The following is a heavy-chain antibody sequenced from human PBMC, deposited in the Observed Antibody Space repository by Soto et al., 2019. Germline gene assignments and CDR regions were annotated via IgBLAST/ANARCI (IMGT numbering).Heavy chain of an antibody. CDR3: ARRYGSCFDY. Sequence: TSETLSLTCAVYGGSFRGVYWSWIRQPPGKGLEWIGEINHSGSTNYNPSLRSRVTMSLDTSKNQFSLKLSSVTAVDTAVYYCARRYGSCFDYWGQGTLVTVSS. CDR1: GGSFRGVY. V-gene: IGHV4-34*01. J-gene: IGHJ4*02. CDR2: INHSGST. D-gene: IGHD5-18*01.